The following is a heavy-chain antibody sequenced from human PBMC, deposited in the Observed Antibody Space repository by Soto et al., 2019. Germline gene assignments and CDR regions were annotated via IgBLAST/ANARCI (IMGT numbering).Heavy chain of an antibody. CDR1: GGSISSYY. V-gene: IGHV4-59*01. CDR3: ARGLYSSSSGDWFDP. Sequence: QVQLQESGPGLVKPSETLSLTCTVSGGSISSYYWSWIRQPPGKGLEWIGYIYYSGSTNYNPSLKSRVTISVDTSKNQFSLELSSVTAADTAVYYCARGLYSSSSGDWFDPWGQGTLVTVSS. J-gene: IGHJ5*02. D-gene: IGHD6-13*01. CDR2: IYYSGST.